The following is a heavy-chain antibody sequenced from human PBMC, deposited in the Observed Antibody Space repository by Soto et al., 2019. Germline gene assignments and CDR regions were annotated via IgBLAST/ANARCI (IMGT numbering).Heavy chain of an antibody. Sequence: GGSLRLCSEASGFAFSNYWMSWFRQAPGKGLEWVANIKEDESEKYYVDSVKGRFTISRDNDKKSLYLQMNSLRAEDTAVYYCARDKCGSGSYYRVCDYYHYYGMDVWGQGTTVTVSS. CDR2: IKEDESEK. V-gene: IGHV3-7*01. CDR3: ARDKCGSGSYYRVCDYYHYYGMDV. CDR1: GFAFSNYW. J-gene: IGHJ6*02. D-gene: IGHD3-10*01.